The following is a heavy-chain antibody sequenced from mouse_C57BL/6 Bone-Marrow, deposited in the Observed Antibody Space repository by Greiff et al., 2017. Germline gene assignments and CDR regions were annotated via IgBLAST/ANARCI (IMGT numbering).Heavy chain of an antibody. CDR3: ASTRYYGSSGYYFDY. D-gene: IGHD1-1*01. CDR1: GYTFTSYW. Sequence: QVQLQQPGAELVRPGSSVKLSCKASGYTFTSYWMHWVKQRPIQGLEWIGNIDPSDSETHYNQKFKDKATFTVDKSSTTAYMQLSSLTSEDSAVYYCASTRYYGSSGYYFDYWGQGTTLTVSS. J-gene: IGHJ2*01. CDR2: IDPSDSET. V-gene: IGHV1-52*01.